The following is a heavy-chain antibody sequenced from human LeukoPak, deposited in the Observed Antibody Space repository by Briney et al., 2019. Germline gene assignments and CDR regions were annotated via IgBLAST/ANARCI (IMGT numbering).Heavy chain of an antibody. J-gene: IGHJ6*03. CDR1: GGSISSYY. CDR2: IYYSGST. V-gene: IGHV4-59*12. Sequence: PSETLSLTCTVSGGSISSYYWSWIRQPPGKGLEWMGYIYYSGSTNYNPSLKSRVTISVDRSKNQFSLKLSSVTAADTAVYYCAREDTTVDYMDVWGKGTTVTVSS. CDR3: AREDTTVDYMDV. D-gene: IGHD4-23*01.